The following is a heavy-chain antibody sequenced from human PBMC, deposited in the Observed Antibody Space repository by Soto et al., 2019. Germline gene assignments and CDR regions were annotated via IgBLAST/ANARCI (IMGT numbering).Heavy chain of an antibody. Sequence: QVQLVQSGAEVKKPGASVKVSCKASGYTFTSYDINWVRQATGQGLEWVGWMNPNSGNTGYGQKFQGRVTMTRSTSISTAYMGLSSLRSEYTAVYYCARGINYYDSGDDAFDIWGQGTMVTVSS. J-gene: IGHJ3*02. CDR1: GYTFTSYD. D-gene: IGHD3-10*01. V-gene: IGHV1-8*01. CDR3: ARGINYYDSGDDAFDI. CDR2: MNPNSGNT.